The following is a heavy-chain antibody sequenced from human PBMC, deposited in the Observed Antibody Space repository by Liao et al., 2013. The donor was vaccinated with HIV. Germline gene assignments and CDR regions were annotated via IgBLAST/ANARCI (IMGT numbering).Heavy chain of an antibody. J-gene: IGHJ3*01. Sequence: QVQLQESGPGLVKPSQTLSLTCAVSGGFVTSGDYSWGWIRQPPGKGLEWIGYIYHSGSTYFNPSLKSRGTMSLDRSKNQFSLRLSSVTAADTAVYYCARVSIFDAFDXWGPRDNGHRSLQ. CDR1: GGFVTSGDYS. CDR3: ARVSIFDAFDX. V-gene: IGHV4-30-2*01. CDR2: IYHSGST. D-gene: IGHD3-9*01.